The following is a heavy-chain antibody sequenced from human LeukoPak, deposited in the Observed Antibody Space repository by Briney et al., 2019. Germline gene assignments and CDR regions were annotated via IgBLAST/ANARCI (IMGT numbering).Heavy chain of an antibody. CDR2: ISGSGGST. Sequence: GGSLRLSCAASGFTVSTNYMHWVRQAPGKGLEWVSAISGSGGSTYYADSVKGRFTISRDNSKNTLYLQMNSLRAEDTAVYYCAKVRVAGHDAFDIWGQGTMVTVSS. D-gene: IGHD6-19*01. V-gene: IGHV3-23*01. J-gene: IGHJ3*02. CDR1: GFTVSTNY. CDR3: AKVRVAGHDAFDI.